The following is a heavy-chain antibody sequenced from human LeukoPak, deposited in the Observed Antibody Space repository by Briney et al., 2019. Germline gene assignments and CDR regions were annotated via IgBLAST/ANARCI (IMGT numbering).Heavy chain of an antibody. J-gene: IGHJ4*02. CDR1: GGSISSSSYY. V-gene: IGHV4-39*07. D-gene: IGHD3-10*01. CDR3: ARAFYGSGSYNLDY. CDR2: IYYSGST. Sequence: PSETLSLTCTVSGGSISSSSYYWGWIRQPPGKGLEWIGSIYYSGSTYYNPSLKSRVTISVDTSKNQFSLKLSSVTTANTAVYYCARAFYGSGSYNLDYWGQGTLVTVSS.